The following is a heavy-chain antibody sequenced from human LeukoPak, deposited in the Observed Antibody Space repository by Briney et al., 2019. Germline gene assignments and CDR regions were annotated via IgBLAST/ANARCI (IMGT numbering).Heavy chain of an antibody. D-gene: IGHD1-26*01. V-gene: IGHV4-4*07. CDR3: ARVGSDGSYFDS. CDR2: SSGNT. J-gene: IGHJ4*02. Sequence: SETLSLTCTVSGASIRSNSWSWIRQPAGKGLEWIGRSSGNTNYNPSLQSRVTMSVDASKNQFSLKLSSVTAADTAVYYCARVGSDGSYFDSWGQGTLVTVSS. CDR1: GASIRSNS.